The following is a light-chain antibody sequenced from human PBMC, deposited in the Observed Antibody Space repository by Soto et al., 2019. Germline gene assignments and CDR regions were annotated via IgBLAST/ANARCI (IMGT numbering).Light chain of an antibody. CDR2: GNS. Sequence: QSVLTQPPSVSGAPGQRVTISGTGSGSNIGAGYDVHWYQQLPGTAPKLLIYGNSNRPSGVPDRFSGSKSGTSASLAITGLQAEDEADYYCQSYDSSLSGSVVFGGGTKLTVL. J-gene: IGLJ2*01. CDR3: QSYDSSLSGSVV. CDR1: GSNIGAGYD. V-gene: IGLV1-40*01.